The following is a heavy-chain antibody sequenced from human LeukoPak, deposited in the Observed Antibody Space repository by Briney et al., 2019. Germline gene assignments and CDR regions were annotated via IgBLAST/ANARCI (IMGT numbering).Heavy chain of an antibody. CDR1: GFTFSSYS. J-gene: IGHJ4*02. CDR3: ARNPIAVAGLVDY. D-gene: IGHD6-19*01. CDR2: ISSSSYI. Sequence: GGSLRLSCAASGFTFSSYSMNWVRQAPGKGLEWVSSISSSSYIYYADSVKGRFTISRDNAKNSLYLQMNSLRAEDTAVYYCARNPIAVAGLVDYWGQGTLVTVSS. V-gene: IGHV3-21*01.